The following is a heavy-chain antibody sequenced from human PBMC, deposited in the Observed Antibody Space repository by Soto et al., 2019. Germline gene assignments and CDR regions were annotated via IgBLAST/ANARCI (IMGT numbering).Heavy chain of an antibody. CDR2: IYPGDSDT. Sequence: GESLKISCKGSGYSFTSYWIGWVRQMPGKGLEWMGIIYPGDSDTRYSPSFQGQVTISADKSISTAYLQWSSLKASDTAMYYCARLMGGIRRSGRIAARLNYYYYGMDVWGQGTTVTVSS. D-gene: IGHD6-6*01. CDR1: GYSFTSYW. CDR3: ARLMGGIRRSGRIAARLNYYYYGMDV. J-gene: IGHJ6*02. V-gene: IGHV5-51*01.